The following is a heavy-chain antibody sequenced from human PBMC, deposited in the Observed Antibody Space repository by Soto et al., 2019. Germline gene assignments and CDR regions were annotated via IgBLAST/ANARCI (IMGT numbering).Heavy chain of an antibody. CDR1: GDIFTSYY. D-gene: IGHD3-22*01. J-gene: IGHJ5*02. Sequence: GASVKVSCKASGDIFTSYYIHWVRQAPGQGLEWMGWISAYNGNTNYAQKLQGRVTMTTDTSTSTAYMELRSLRSDDTAIYFCARARQYYDCEFDPWGQGILVTVSS. CDR3: ARARQYYDCEFDP. V-gene: IGHV1-18*04. CDR2: ISAYNGNT.